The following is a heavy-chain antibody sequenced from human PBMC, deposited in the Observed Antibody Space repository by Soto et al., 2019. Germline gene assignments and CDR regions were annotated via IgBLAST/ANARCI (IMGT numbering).Heavy chain of an antibody. CDR1: GFSFSSHS. Sequence: QEQVMESGGGVVQPGGSMRLSHVTSGFSFSSHSMHWFRQAPGKGLEWVAVISSDGGIEVYAESVKGRFTISRDNFKNTLYLQMNSLRSEDTAVYYCAREVVTTKWEFDNWGQGVLVTVSS. J-gene: IGHJ4*02. V-gene: IGHV3-30-3*01. CDR2: ISSDGGIE. CDR3: AREVVTTKWEFDN. D-gene: IGHD1-26*01.